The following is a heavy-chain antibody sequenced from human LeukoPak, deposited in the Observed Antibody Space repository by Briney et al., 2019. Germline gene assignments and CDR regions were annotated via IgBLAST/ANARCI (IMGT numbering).Heavy chain of an antibody. Sequence: ASVKVSCKASGTTFTAYYMYWVRQAPGQGLEWMGWINPNSGGTKSAQKFQGRVTMTRDTSISTAYMELSRLISDDTAVYYCARDGYYATSGPDYWGQGTLVTVSS. V-gene: IGHV1-2*02. CDR2: INPNSGGT. CDR3: ARDGYYATSGPDY. D-gene: IGHD3-22*01. CDR1: GTTFTAYY. J-gene: IGHJ4*02.